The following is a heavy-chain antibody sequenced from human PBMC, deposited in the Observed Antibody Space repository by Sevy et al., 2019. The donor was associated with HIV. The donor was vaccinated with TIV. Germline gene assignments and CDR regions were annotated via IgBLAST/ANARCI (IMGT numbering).Heavy chain of an antibody. D-gene: IGHD6-13*01. J-gene: IGHJ3*02. Sequence: GGSLRFSCAASGFTFSSYWMSWVRQAPGKGLEWVANIKQDGSEKYYVDSVKGRFTISRDNAKNSLYLQMNSLRAEDTAVYYCARDIGAGIAAAGVTFDIRGQGTMVTVSS. CDR2: IKQDGSEK. CDR1: GFTFSSYW. V-gene: IGHV3-7*03. CDR3: ARDIGAGIAAAGVTFDI.